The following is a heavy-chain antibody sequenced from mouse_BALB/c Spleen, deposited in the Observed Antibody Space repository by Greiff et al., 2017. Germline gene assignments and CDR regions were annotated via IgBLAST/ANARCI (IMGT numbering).Heavy chain of an antibody. CDR2: ISSGGSYT. CDR3: ARDRRTAPFAY. J-gene: IGHJ3*01. D-gene: IGHD1-2*01. V-gene: IGHV5-9-4*01. Sequence: EVQRVESGGGLVKPGGSLKLSCAASGFTFSSYAMSWVRQSPEKRLEWVAEISSGGSYTYYPDTVTGRFTISRDNAKNTLYLEMSSLRSEDTAMYYCARDRRTAPFAYWGQGTLVTVSA. CDR1: GFTFSSYA.